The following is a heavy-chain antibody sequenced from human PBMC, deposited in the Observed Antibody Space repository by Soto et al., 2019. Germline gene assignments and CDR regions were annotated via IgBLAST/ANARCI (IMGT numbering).Heavy chain of an antibody. Sequence: ASVKVSCKTSGYTFANYGISWVRQAPGQGLEWMGWISHWGNTNYAQKLQGRVTMTTDTSASTAYMELRSLRSDDTAIYFCARDLDGSGSYYTDYWGQGTLVTVSS. D-gene: IGHD3-10*01. V-gene: IGHV1-18*01. J-gene: IGHJ4*02. CDR3: ARDLDGSGSYYTDY. CDR1: GYTFANYG. CDR2: ISHWGNT.